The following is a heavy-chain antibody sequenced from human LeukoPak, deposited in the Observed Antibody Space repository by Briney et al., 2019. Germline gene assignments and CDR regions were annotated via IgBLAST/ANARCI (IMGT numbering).Heavy chain of an antibody. Sequence: ASVKVSCKASGYTFTGYYMHWVRQAPGQGLEWMGWINPNSGGTNYAQKFQGRVTMTRDTSIGTAYMELSRLRSDDTAVYYCATLRNYDILTAPDYWGQGTLVTVSS. CDR2: INPNSGGT. J-gene: IGHJ4*02. D-gene: IGHD3-9*01. CDR1: GYTFTGYY. V-gene: IGHV1-2*02. CDR3: ATLRNYDILTAPDY.